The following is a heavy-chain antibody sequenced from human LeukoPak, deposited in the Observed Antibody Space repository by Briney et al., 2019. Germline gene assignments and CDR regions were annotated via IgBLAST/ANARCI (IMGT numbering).Heavy chain of an antibody. V-gene: IGHV4-34*01. J-gene: IGHJ3*02. Sequence: SETLSLTCAVYGGSFSGYYWNWIRQPPGKGLEWIGEINHSGSTNYNPSLKSRVTLSVDTSKNQFSLKLSSVTAADTAVYYCARDPTYDAFDIWGQGTMVTVSS. CDR2: INHSGST. CDR3: ARDPTYDAFDI. CDR1: GGSFSGYY.